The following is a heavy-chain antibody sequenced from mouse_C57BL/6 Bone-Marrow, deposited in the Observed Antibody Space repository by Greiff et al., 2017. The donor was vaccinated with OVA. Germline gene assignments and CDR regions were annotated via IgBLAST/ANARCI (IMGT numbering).Heavy chain of an antibody. V-gene: IGHV1-63*01. CDR1: GYTFTNYW. CDR2: IYPGGGYT. J-gene: IGHJ2*01. Sequence: QVHVKQSGAELVRPGTSVKMSCKASGYTFTNYWIGWAKQRPGHGLEWIGDIYPGGGYTNYNEKFKGKATLTADKSSSTAYMQFSSLTSADSAIYYCARDEIYWGQGTTLTVSS. CDR3: ARDEIY.